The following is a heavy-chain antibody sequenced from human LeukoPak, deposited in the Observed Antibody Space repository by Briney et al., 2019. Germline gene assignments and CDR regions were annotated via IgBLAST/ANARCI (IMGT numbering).Heavy chain of an antibody. Sequence: GASVKVSCKASGYTFTGYYMQWVRQAPGQGLEWMGWINPNSGGTNYAQKFQGRVTMTRDTSISTAYMELSRLRSDDTAVYYCASFKCSSTSCYPFDYWGQGTLVTVSS. J-gene: IGHJ4*02. D-gene: IGHD2-2*01. CDR2: INPNSGGT. V-gene: IGHV1-2*02. CDR1: GYTFTGYY. CDR3: ASFKCSSTSCYPFDY.